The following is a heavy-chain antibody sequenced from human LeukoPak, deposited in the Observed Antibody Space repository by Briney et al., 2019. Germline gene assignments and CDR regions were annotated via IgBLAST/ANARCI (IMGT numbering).Heavy chain of an antibody. CDR1: GGTFSGYA. V-gene: IGHV1-69*13. CDR3: ARGYYDLLTGHVVTYYFDY. J-gene: IGHJ4*02. CDR2: IIPIFGTA. Sequence: GASVKVSCKASGGTFSGYAISWVRQAPGQGLEWMGGIIPIFGTANYAQKFQGRVTITADESTSTAYMELSSLRSEDTAVYYCARGYYDLLTGHVVTYYFDYWGQGTLVTVSS. D-gene: IGHD3-9*01.